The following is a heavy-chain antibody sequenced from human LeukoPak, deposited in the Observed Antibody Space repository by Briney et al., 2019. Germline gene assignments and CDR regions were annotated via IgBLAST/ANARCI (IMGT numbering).Heavy chain of an antibody. D-gene: IGHD3-3*01. J-gene: IGHJ4*02. CDR2: FSGSGGST. V-gene: IGHV3-23*01. Sequence: GGSLRPSCAASGFTFSNYAMSWVRQAPGKGLEWVSAFSGSGGSTYYADSVKGRFIISRDNSKNTLFLQMNSLTAEAAAYYCCAKVFHFDSGFDYWGRGTLVSVSS. CDR3: AKVFHFDSGFDY. CDR1: GFTFSNYA.